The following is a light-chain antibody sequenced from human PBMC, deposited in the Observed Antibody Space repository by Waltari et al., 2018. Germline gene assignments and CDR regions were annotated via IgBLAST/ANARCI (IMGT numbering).Light chain of an antibody. J-gene: IGLJ2*01. CDR3: SSYRDSSTRI. CDR2: DVS. Sequence: QSALTQPASVSGSPGQSITISCTGSSNAVGGYDFVSWYQQHPGKAPKLIIYDVSDRPSWVSNRFSGSKSGNTASLTISGLQAEDEAGYYCSSYRDSSTRIFGGGTKLTVL. V-gene: IGLV2-14*03. CDR1: SNAVGGYDF.